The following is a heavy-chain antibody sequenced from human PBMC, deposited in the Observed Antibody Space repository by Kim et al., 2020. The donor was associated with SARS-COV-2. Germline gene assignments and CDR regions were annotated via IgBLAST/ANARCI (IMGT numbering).Heavy chain of an antibody. V-gene: IGHV4-39*01. Sequence: TYYNPSLKSRVTISVDTSKNQFSLKLSSVTAADTAVYYCGAYSTSNWFDPWGQGTLVTVSS. CDR2: T. CDR3: GAYSTSNWFDP. D-gene: IGHD6-6*01. J-gene: IGHJ5*02.